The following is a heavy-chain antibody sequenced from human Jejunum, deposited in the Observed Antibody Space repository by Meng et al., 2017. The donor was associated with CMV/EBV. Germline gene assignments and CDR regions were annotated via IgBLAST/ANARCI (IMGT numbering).Heavy chain of an antibody. D-gene: IGHD2-21*02. J-gene: IGHJ6*02. V-gene: IGHV3-30*02. Sequence: SNYGMHWVRQAPGKGLEWVSFMRSDGKTTYYADSVKGRFTISRDNSKNTVYLQMNSLRPEDTAVYFCAKDHDFVTGKNYHYAMDVWGQGTTVTVSS. CDR2: MRSDGKTT. CDR3: AKDHDFVTGKNYHYAMDV. CDR1: SNYG.